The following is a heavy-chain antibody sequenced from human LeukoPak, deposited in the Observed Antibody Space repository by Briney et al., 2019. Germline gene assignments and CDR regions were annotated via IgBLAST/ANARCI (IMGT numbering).Heavy chain of an antibody. Sequence: PGRSLRLSCAASGFTFSSYAMHWVRQAPGKGPEWVAVISYDGSNKYYADSVKGRFTISRDNSKNTLYLQMNSLRAEDTAVYYCARDNEEIVVVPAAIDYWGQGTLVTVSS. D-gene: IGHD2-2*01. CDR3: ARDNEEIVVVPAAIDY. CDR1: GFTFSSYA. V-gene: IGHV3-30*04. CDR2: ISYDGSNK. J-gene: IGHJ4*02.